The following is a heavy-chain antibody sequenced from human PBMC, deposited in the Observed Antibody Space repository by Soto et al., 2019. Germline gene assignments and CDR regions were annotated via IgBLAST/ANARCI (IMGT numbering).Heavy chain of an antibody. D-gene: IGHD3-16*01. J-gene: IGHJ4*02. CDR1: GFTFSNYA. V-gene: IGHV3-23*01. CDR2: IGANGAAT. Sequence: GGSLRLSCVASGFTFSNYAMSWVRQAPAKGLEWVSGIGANGAATYYAVSVKGQVTISRDNSKNTLNLQMDSLRVEDTAIYYCVKDQYRNAPYYFDNWGQGALVTVSS. CDR3: VKDQYRNAPYYFDN.